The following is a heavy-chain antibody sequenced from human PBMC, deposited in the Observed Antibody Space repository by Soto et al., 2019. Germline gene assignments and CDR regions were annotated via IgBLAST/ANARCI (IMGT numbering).Heavy chain of an antibody. D-gene: IGHD2-21*02. J-gene: IGHJ6*02. CDR2: IYYSGST. Sequence: SETLSLTCTVSGGSISSGCYYWSWIRQHPGKGLEWIGYIYYSGSTYYNPSLKSRVTISVDTSKNQFSLHLSSVTAADTAVYFCAREDDGGDTLDVWGQGTTVTVSS. CDR1: GGSISSGCYY. V-gene: IGHV4-30-4*08. CDR3: AREDDGGDTLDV.